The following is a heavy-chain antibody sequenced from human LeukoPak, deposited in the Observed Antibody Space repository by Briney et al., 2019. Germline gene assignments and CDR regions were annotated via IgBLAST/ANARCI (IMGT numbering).Heavy chain of an antibody. CDR2: INPNSGGT. CDR3: ARAADYYGSGSYYPTFDY. D-gene: IGHD3-10*01. V-gene: IGHV1-2*02. Sequence: GASVKVSCKASGYTFTGYYMHWVRQAPGQGLEWMGWINPNSGGTNYAQKFQGRVTMTRDTSISTAYMELRSLRSDDMAVYYCARAADYYGSGSYYPTFDYWGQGTLVTVSS. CDR1: GYTFTGYY. J-gene: IGHJ4*02.